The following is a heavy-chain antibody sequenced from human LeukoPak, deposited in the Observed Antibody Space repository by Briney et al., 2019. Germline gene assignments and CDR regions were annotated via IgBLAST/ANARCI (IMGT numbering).Heavy chain of an antibody. V-gene: IGHV4-34*01. D-gene: IGHD4-17*01. CDR2: VNHSGST. Sequence: SESLSLTCAAYGVSVSGNYWSWVRQPPGKGLEWIGEVNHSGSTNYNPSLKSRVTISVDTSKNQFSLKLSSVTAADTAVYYCAREDYGDYGLNYWGQGTLVTVSS. J-gene: IGHJ4*02. CDR1: GVSVSGNY. CDR3: AREDYGDYGLNY.